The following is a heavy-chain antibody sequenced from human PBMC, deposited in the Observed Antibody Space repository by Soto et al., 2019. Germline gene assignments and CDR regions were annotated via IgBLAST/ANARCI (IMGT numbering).Heavy chain of an antibody. V-gene: IGHV1-18*01. J-gene: IGHJ4*02. Sequence: QVQLVQSGAEVKKPGASVKVSCKASGYTFTSYGISWVRQATGQGLEWMGWISAYNGNTNYAQKLQGRVTMITDTSTSTAYMELRSLRSDDTAVYYCAREQSYQLLTRVGLDYWGQGTLVTVSS. CDR3: AREQSYQLLTRVGLDY. D-gene: IGHD2-2*01. CDR2: ISAYNGNT. CDR1: GYTFTSYG.